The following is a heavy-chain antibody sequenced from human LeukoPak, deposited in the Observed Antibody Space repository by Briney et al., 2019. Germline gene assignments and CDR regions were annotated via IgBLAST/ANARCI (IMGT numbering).Heavy chain of an antibody. CDR1: GGSISSTNSY. V-gene: IGHV4-39*02. Sequence: PSETLSLTCTVSGGSISSTNSYWGWIRQPPGQGLEWIGTISYSGSTYYNPSLKSRVTISVDTSTGHFSLKLRSMTAADAAVYFCARTGDYSRSTGGWFEPWGQGNLVTVSS. CDR3: ARTGDYSRSTGGWFEP. D-gene: IGHD4-11*01. J-gene: IGHJ5*02. CDR2: ISYSGST.